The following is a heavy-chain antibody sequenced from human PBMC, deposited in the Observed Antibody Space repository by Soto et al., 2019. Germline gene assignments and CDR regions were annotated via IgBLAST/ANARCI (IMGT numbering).Heavy chain of an antibody. D-gene: IGHD1-20*01. Sequence: PSETLSLTCTVSGGSLDTCYWTWIRQPPGKGLEWIGYIYSSGSTNYNPSLKSRVTMSVDTSKNQFFLNLRSVTPADTAIYYCARARYNWNFWGQGALVTVSS. CDR1: GGSLDTCY. V-gene: IGHV4-59*01. J-gene: IGHJ4*02. CDR2: IYSSGST. CDR3: ARARYNWNF.